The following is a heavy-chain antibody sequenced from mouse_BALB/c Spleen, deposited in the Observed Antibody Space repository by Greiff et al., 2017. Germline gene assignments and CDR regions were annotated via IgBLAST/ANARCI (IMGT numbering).Heavy chain of an antibody. Sequence: VHVKQSGPELVKPGASVKMSCKASGYTFTSYVMHWVKQKPGQGLEWIGYINPYNDGTKYNEKFKGKATLTSDKSSSTAYMELSSLTSEDSAVYYCARYAYGSSYDWFAYWGQGTLVTVSA. V-gene: IGHV1-14*01. CDR3: ARYAYGSSYDWFAY. CDR2: INPYNDGT. D-gene: IGHD1-1*01. CDR1: GYTFTSYV. J-gene: IGHJ3*01.